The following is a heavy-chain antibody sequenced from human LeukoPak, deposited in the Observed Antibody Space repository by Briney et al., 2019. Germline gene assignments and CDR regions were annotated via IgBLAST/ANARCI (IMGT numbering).Heavy chain of an antibody. CDR2: IYTSGST. D-gene: IGHD3-3*01. J-gene: IGHJ4*02. CDR1: GGSISSGSYY. Sequence: PSQTLSLTCTVSGGSISSGSYYWSWIRQPAGKGLEWIGRIYTSGSTNYNPSLKSRVTMSVDTSKNQFSLKLSSVTAADTAVYYCAREGFWSGYSYWGQGTLVTVSS. CDR3: AREGFWSGYSY. V-gene: IGHV4-61*02.